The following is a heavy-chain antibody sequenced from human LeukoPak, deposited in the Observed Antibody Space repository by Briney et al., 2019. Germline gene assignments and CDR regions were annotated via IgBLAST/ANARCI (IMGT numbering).Heavy chain of an antibody. Sequence: SETLSLTCTVSGGSISSSSYYWGWIRQPPGKGLEWIGSIYYSGSTYYNPSLKSRVTISVDTSKNQFSLKLSSVTAADTALYYCACRSAYLTLFDYWGQGTLVTVSS. CDR3: ACRSAYLTLFDY. V-gene: IGHV4-39*01. CDR1: GGSISSSSYY. D-gene: IGHD3-3*01. CDR2: IYYSGST. J-gene: IGHJ4*02.